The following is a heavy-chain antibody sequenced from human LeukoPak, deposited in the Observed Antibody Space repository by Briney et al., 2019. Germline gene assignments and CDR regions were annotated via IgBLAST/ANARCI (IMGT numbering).Heavy chain of an antibody. Sequence: GGSLRLSCAASGFTLSSYAMSWVRQGPGKGLEWVSAISVSGNTYHADSVKGGFTISRDSYKNTLYLQMNSLRAEDAAVYYCAKAPVTTCSGAYCYPFDYWGQGTLVTVSS. CDR1: GFTLSSYA. J-gene: IGHJ4*02. D-gene: IGHD2-15*01. CDR2: ISVSGNT. V-gene: IGHV3-23*01. CDR3: AKAPVTTCSGAYCYPFDY.